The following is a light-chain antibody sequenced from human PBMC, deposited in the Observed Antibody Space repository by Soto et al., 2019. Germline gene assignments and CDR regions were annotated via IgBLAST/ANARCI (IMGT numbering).Light chain of an antibody. CDR3: PQPNSYPWT. V-gene: IGKV1-5*01. J-gene: IGKJ1*01. CDR2: DAS. Sequence: DILLTQFPPPLSAPGPGGPRSSCRASQTSTSWLAWYLQKPGEALKLLMYDASRLESGVPWRFRERGCGKESTLRKSGLQPDKFATYQCPQPNSYPWTSGRGTKVDIK. CDR1: QTSTSW.